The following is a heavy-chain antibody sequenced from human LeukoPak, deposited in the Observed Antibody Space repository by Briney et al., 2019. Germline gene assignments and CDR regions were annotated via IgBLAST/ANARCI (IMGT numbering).Heavy chain of an antibody. D-gene: IGHD3-9*01. CDR1: GYSISGGYY. V-gene: IGHV4-38-2*02. Sequence: SQTLSLTCTVSGYSISGGYYWGWIRQLPGKGLEWIGTIYHGGSTYYNPSLESRVTISLDTSKNHFSLNLTSVTAADTAMYYCARVAERTWLPYDAAFDIWGLGTMVTVSS. J-gene: IGHJ3*02. CDR3: ARVAERTWLPYDAAFDI. CDR2: IYHGGST.